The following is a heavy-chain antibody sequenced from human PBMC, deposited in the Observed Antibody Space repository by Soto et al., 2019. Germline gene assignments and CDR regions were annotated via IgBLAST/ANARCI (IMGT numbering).Heavy chain of an antibody. CDR1: GFTFSSYS. CDR2: ISSSSSTI. CDR3: AGGGSLTWFDP. J-gene: IGHJ5*02. Sequence: EVQLVESGGGLVQPGGSLRLSCAASGFTFSSYSMNWVRQAPGKGLEWVSYISSSSSTIYYADSVKGRSTISRDNAKNSLYLQMTSLRAEDTAVFYCAGGGSLTWFDPWGQGTLVTVSS. V-gene: IGHV3-48*01. D-gene: IGHD3-10*01.